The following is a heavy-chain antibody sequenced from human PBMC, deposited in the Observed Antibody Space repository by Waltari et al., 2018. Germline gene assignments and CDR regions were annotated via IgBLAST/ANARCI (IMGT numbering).Heavy chain of an antibody. CDR1: GFSLSNFG. D-gene: IGHD3-10*01. V-gene: IGHV3-33*06. J-gene: IGHJ5*02. Sequence: QVQLVESGGGVVQPGMSLRLSCAASGFSLSNFGMHWVRQAPGKGLEWVALALFDGTKTDYADSVRGRFTISRDNSKNTLYLDINNLRVDDTGIYYCAKDAFGNTYLDHWGQGTVVTVSS. CDR3: AKDAFGNTYLDH. CDR2: ALFDGTKT.